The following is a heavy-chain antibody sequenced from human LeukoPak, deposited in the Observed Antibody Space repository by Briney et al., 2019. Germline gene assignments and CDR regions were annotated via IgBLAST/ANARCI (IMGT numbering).Heavy chain of an antibody. V-gene: IGHV4-39*07. CDR1: GGSISSSSYY. CDR2: IYYSGST. CDR3: AREAGRGYYGSGSYGY. D-gene: IGHD3-10*01. J-gene: IGHJ4*02. Sequence: PSETLSLTCTVSGGSISSSSYYWGWIRQPPGKGLEWIGSIYYSGSTYYNPFLKSRVTISVDTSKNQFSLKLSSVTAADTAVYYCAREAGRGYYGSGSYGYWGQGTLVTVSS.